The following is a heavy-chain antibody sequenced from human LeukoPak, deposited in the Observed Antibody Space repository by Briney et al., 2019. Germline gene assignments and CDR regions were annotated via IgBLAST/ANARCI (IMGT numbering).Heavy chain of an antibody. Sequence: SETLSLTCAVYGGSFSGYYWSWIRQPPGKGLEWIGEINHSGSTNYNPSLKSRVTISVDTSKNQFSLKLSSVTAADTAVYYCASERGYSGYDHSYYYMDVWGKGTTVTVSS. V-gene: IGHV4-34*01. D-gene: IGHD5-12*01. J-gene: IGHJ6*03. CDR2: INHSGST. CDR1: GGSFSGYY. CDR3: ASERGYSGYDHSYYYMDV.